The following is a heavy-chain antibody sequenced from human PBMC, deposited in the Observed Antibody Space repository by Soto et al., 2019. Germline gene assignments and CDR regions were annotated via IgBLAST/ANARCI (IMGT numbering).Heavy chain of an antibody. Sequence: WVHQAPGKGLEWVSHISSTSNTIYYADSVKGRFTISRDNAKSSVYLQMNSLRDEDTAVYYCARDRGTIRVPRDRFDPWGQGTLVTVSS. J-gene: IGHJ5*02. CDR2: ISSTSNTI. V-gene: IGHV3-48*02. CDR3: ARDRGTIRVPRDRFDP. D-gene: IGHD3-10*01.